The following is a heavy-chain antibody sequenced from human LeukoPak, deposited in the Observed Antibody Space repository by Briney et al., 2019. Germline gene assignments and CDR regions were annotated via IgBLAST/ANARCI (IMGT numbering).Heavy chain of an antibody. CDR3: ARGRPLDY. J-gene: IGHJ4*02. Sequence: SETLSLTCTVSGGSNSSNSYYWGWNRQSPGKGLEWIGSIYYSGSTYYNPSLKSRVTISVDTSKNQFSLKLSSVTAADTAVYYCARGRPLDYWGQGTLVTVSS. D-gene: IGHD1-14*01. V-gene: IGHV4-39*07. CDR1: GGSNSSNSYY. CDR2: IYYSGST.